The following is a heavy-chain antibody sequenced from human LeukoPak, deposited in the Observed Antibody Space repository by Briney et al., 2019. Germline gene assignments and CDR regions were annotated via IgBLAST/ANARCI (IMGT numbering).Heavy chain of an antibody. Sequence: GGSLRLSCAASGFTFSSYWMHWVRQTPGKGLMWVARIKSDGSTIYADSVQGRFTISRDNAKNTVYVQMNSLRVNDTAIYYCTRAITYFYGSVTYDWFDSWGQGTRVTVSS. CDR1: GFTFSSYW. D-gene: IGHD3-10*01. CDR2: IKSDGST. V-gene: IGHV3-74*01. CDR3: TRAITYFYGSVTYDWFDS. J-gene: IGHJ5*01.